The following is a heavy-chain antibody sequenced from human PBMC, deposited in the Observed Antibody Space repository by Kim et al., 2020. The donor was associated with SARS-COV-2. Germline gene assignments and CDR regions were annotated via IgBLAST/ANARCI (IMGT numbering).Heavy chain of an antibody. CDR2: IGTAGDT. J-gene: IGHJ6*02. V-gene: IGHV3-13*04. CDR1: GFTFSSYD. Sequence: GGSLRLSCAASGFTFSSYDMHWVRQATGKGLEWVSTIGTAGDTYYPGSVKGRFTISRENAKNSLYLQMNSLRAGDTAVYYCARAVSGSYFPAYYYYGMDVWGQGTTVTLSS. D-gene: IGHD1-26*01. CDR3: ARAVSGSYFPAYYYYGMDV.